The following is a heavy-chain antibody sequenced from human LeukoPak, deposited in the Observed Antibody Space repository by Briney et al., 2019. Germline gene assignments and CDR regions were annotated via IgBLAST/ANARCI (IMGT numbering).Heavy chain of an antibody. Sequence: PGGSLRLSCAASGFTFSSYAMSWVRQAPGKGLEWVANIQQDGSEKYYVDSVKGRFTISRDNAKNSLFLQMNSLRAEDTVVYYCARGGPSGSYYQDWFDPWGQGTLVTVSS. D-gene: IGHD3-10*01. CDR1: GFTFSSYA. J-gene: IGHJ5*02. CDR3: ARGGPSGSYYQDWFDP. V-gene: IGHV3-7*05. CDR2: IQQDGSEK.